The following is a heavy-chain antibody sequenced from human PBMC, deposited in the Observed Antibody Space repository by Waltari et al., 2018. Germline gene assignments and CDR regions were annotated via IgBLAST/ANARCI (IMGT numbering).Heavy chain of an antibody. CDR2: IYYSGST. CDR1: GGSISSSSYY. V-gene: IGHV4-39*07. Sequence: QLQLQESGPGLVKPSETLSLTCTVSGGSISSSSYYWGWIRQPPGKGLEWIGSIYYSGSTYYNPSLKGRVTISVDTSKNQFSLKLSSVTAADTAVYYCARDTYYYDSSGYYYKDLDYWGQGTLVTVSS. J-gene: IGHJ4*02. CDR3: ARDTYYYDSSGYYYKDLDY. D-gene: IGHD3-22*01.